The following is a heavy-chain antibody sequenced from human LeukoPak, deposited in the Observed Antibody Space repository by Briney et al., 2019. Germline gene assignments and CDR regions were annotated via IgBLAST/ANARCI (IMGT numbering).Heavy chain of an antibody. CDR3: ARVDITDYYYYGMDV. CDR2: INPNSGGT. CDR1: GYTFTGYD. V-gene: IGHV1-2*02. Sequence: ASVKVSCKASGYTFTGYDMHWVRQAPGQGLEWMGWINPNSGGTNYAQKFQGRVTMTRDTSISTAYMELSRLRSDDTAVYYCARVDITDYYYYGMDVWGQGTTVTVSS. D-gene: IGHD3-10*01. J-gene: IGHJ6*02.